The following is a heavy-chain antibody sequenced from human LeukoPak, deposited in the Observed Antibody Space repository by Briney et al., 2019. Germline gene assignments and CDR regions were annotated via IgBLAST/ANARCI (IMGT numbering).Heavy chain of an antibody. V-gene: IGHV4-59*01. D-gene: IGHD3-16*01. CDR1: GDSISSYY. J-gene: IGHJ6*04. Sequence: SETLSLTCTVSGDSISSYYGSWIRQPPGKGLEWIGYIYYSGSTNYNPSLKSRVTISVDTSKNQFSLKLSSVTAADTAVYYCARGFYGNYYYYGMDVWGKGTTVTVSS. CDR2: IYYSGST. CDR3: ARGFYGNYYYYGMDV.